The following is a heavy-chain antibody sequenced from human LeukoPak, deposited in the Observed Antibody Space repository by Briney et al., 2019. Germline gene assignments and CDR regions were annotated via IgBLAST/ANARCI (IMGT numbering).Heavy chain of an antibody. CDR1: GFPFSSYG. CDR2: LVYDARS. Sequence: PGGSLRLSCAASGFPFSSYGMHWVRQAPGKGLEWVARLVYDARSDYANSVKGRFSISRDDSKNTLFLDMSNLRVEDTALYYCARGWELLYWYGMDVWGQGTTVTVSS. V-gene: IGHV3-33*01. CDR3: ARGWELLYWYGMDV. D-gene: IGHD1-26*01. J-gene: IGHJ6*02.